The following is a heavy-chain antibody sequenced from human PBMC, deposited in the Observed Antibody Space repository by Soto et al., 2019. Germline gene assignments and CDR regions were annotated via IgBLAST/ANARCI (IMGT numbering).Heavy chain of an antibody. J-gene: IGHJ6*02. CDR2: IKEDGSEK. D-gene: IGHD3-3*01. V-gene: IGHV3-7*05. CDR1: GFTFSAKW. Sequence: GGSVRLSCAASGFTFSAKWMGWVRQAPGKGLEWVANIKEDGSEKHSVDSVKGRFTISRDNAKNSVYLQMNSLRAEDTAVYYCARGRFLSGMDVWGQGTTVTVSS. CDR3: ARGRFLSGMDV.